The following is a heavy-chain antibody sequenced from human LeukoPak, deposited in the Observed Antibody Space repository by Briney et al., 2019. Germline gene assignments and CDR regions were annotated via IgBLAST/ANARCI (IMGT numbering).Heavy chain of an antibody. CDR3: ASGSLVVVPAAMSY. J-gene: IGHJ4*02. CDR2: IYHSGST. CDR1: GGSISSSNW. Sequence: SGALSLTCAVSGGSISSSNWWSWVRQPPGKGLEWIGEIYHSGSTNYNPSLKSRVTISVDKSKNQFSLKLSSVTAADTAVYYCASGSLVVVPAAMSYWGQGTLVTVSS. D-gene: IGHD2-2*01. V-gene: IGHV4-4*02.